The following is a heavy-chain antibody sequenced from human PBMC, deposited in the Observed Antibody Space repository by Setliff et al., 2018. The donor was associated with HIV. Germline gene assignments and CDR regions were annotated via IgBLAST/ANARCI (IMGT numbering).Heavy chain of an antibody. CDR2: IYSNANT. CDR3: ARDEPTGGIDY. J-gene: IGHJ4*02. CDR1: GFTVSSNY. D-gene: IGHD3-16*01. Sequence: GGSLRLSCAPSGFTVSSNYMTWVRQAPGKGLEWVSVIYSNANTLYADSVKGRFTISRDNAKNSLYLQMNSLRAEDTAVYYCARDEPTGGIDYWGQGTLVTVSS. V-gene: IGHV3-53*01.